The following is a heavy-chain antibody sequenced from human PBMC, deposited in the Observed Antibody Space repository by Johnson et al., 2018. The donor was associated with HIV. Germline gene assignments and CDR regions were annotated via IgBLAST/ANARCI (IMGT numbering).Heavy chain of an antibody. CDR3: ARGDDSSAWGAFDI. Sequence: QVQLVESGGGVVQPGGSLRLSCAASGFTFSNYAMYWVRQAPGKGLEWVAAISYDGSNKYYADSVKDRFTISRDNSKNTLYLQMNSLRAEDKAVYYCARGDDSSAWGAFDIWGQGTMVTVSS. CDR2: ISYDGSNK. V-gene: IGHV3-30-3*01. CDR1: GFTFSNYA. J-gene: IGHJ3*02. D-gene: IGHD3-22*01.